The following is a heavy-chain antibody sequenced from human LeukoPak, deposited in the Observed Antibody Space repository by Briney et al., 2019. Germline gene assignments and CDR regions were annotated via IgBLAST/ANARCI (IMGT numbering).Heavy chain of an antibody. V-gene: IGHV1-46*01. D-gene: IGHD6-6*01. J-gene: IGHJ4*02. CDR1: GYTFITYY. Sequence: GASVKVSCKASGYTFITYYMHWVRQAPGQGLEWMGIVNPGGGNTNYAQKFQGRVTMTRDTSTSTVYMELSSLRSEDTAVYYCARGREYTSPRSALDYWGQGTLVTVS. CDR2: VNPGGGNT. CDR3: ARGREYTSPRSALDY.